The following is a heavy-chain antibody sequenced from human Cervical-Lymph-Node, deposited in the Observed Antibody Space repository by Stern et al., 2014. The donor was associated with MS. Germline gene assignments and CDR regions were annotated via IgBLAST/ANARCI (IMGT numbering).Heavy chain of an antibody. CDR2: IIPLVGLA. J-gene: IGHJ5*02. V-gene: IGHV1-69*09. CDR3: ARGVVSNRAAATLHNLFDP. D-gene: IGHD2-15*01. CDR1: GGTFSSSYA. Sequence: VQLVQSGAEVKKPGSSMNVSCKTSGGTFSSSYAITWMRQAPGQGLEWMGRIIPLVGLANYAQKFQGRVTITADTSTSTTYMELNSLRSEDTAVYYCARGVVSNRAAATLHNLFDPWGQGTLVTVSS.